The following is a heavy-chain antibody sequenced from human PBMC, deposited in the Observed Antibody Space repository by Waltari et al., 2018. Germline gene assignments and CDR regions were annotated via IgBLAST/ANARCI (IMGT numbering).Heavy chain of an antibody. CDR2: VSGNGGGT. D-gene: IGHD6-6*01. CDR1: GFTFSSCS. CDR3: AKDRIAGGQLGSRFDY. V-gene: IGHV3-23*01. Sequence: EVLLSESGGRLVQPGGSLTLPCVASGFTFSSCSISWVRQAPGKGLGWVSGVSGNGGGTDYAESVKGRFTLSRDNSKNILYLQMNSLRAEDTAIYYCAKDRIAGGQLGSRFDYWGQGTLVTVSS. J-gene: IGHJ4*02.